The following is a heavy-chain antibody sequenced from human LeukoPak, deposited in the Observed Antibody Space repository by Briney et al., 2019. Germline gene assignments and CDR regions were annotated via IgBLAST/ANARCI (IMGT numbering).Heavy chain of an antibody. Sequence: ASVTVSCKASGYTFTSYYMHWVRQAPGQGLEWMGIINPSGGSTSYAQKFQGRVTVTRDTSTSTVYMELSSLRSEDTAVYYCARVPEFGELLFDYWGQGTLVTVSS. CDR3: ARVPEFGELLFDY. CDR2: INPSGGST. D-gene: IGHD3-10*01. J-gene: IGHJ4*02. V-gene: IGHV1-46*01. CDR1: GYTFTSYY.